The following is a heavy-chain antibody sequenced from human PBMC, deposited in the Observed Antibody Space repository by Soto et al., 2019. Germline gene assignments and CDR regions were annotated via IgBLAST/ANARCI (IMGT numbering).Heavy chain of an antibody. V-gene: IGHV3-30-3*01. CDR2: ISYDGSNK. D-gene: IGHD5-18*01. J-gene: IGHJ6*02. CDR3: ARDLGTRGYSYDYYYYYCMDV. CDR1: GFTFSSYA. Sequence: PGGSLRLSCAASGFTFSSYAMHWVRQAPGKGLEWVAVISYDGSNKYYADSVKGRFTISRDNSKNTLYLQMNSLRAEDTAVYYCARDLGTRGYSYDYYYYYCMDVWGQGTTVTVS.